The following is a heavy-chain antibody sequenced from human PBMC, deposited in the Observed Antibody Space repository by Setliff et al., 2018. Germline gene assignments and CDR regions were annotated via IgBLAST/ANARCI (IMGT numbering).Heavy chain of an antibody. Sequence: PSETLSLTCTVSGGSISSGDYYWSWIRQPPGKGLEWIGYIYYSGSTYYNPSLKSRVTMSIDTSKNQFSLKLNSVTAADMAVYYCAGESRYYYDNLGTLDYWGQGTLVTVSS. D-gene: IGHD3-22*01. CDR2: IYYSGST. CDR1: GGSISSGDYY. V-gene: IGHV4-30-4*08. CDR3: AGESRYYYDNLGTLDY. J-gene: IGHJ4*02.